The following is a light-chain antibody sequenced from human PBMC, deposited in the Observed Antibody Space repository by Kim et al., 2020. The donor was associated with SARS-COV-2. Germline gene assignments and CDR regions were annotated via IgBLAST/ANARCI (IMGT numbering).Light chain of an antibody. CDR1: SRRSYY. V-gene: IGLV3-19*01. Sequence: ALGQTVRSTCQGDSRRSYYATWYQQKPGQAPIVVIYGKNNRPSGIPDRFSGSSSGNTASLTITGTQAGDEADYYCNSRDSNDNVVFGGGTQLTVL. CDR2: GKN. CDR3: NSRDSNDNVV. J-gene: IGLJ2*01.